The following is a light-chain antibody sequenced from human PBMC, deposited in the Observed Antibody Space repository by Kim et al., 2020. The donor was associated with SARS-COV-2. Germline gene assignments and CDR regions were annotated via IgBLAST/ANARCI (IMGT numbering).Light chain of an antibody. Sequence: PAEGAALSCRTSRSVVSCLAWYQQKPGQAPGLLIYGASERATGIAARCSGSGCGTDFTLTISSIEPEDFAIYYCQQRSNWTLVITFGQGTRLEIK. V-gene: IGKV3-11*01. CDR1: RSVVSC. CDR3: QQRSNWTLVIT. J-gene: IGKJ5*01. CDR2: GAS.